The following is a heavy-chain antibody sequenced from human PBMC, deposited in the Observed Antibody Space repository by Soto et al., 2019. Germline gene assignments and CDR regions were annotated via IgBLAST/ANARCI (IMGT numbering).Heavy chain of an antibody. J-gene: IGHJ6*02. CDR1: GGSISSYY. Sequence: SETLSLTCTVSGGSISSYYWSWIRQPPGKGLEWMGYIYYSGSTNYNPSLKSRVTISVDTSKNQFSLKLRYVTAAETAVYYCARDLERPPYFYYGMDIWGQGTTVT. CDR2: IYYSGST. CDR3: ARDLERPPYFYYGMDI. V-gene: IGHV4-59*01. D-gene: IGHD1-1*01.